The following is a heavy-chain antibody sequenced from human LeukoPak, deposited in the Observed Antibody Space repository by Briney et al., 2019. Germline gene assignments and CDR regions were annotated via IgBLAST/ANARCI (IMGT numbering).Heavy chain of an antibody. Sequence: PGGSLRLSCGASGFTFSSYAMVWVRQAPGKGLEWVSGISDSGGSRHYADSVKGRFTISRDNSKNTLYLQVNSLRAEDTAVYFCAKGPKTQMVGSRGYYFDFWGQGTLVTVSS. D-gene: IGHD6-13*01. V-gene: IGHV3-23*01. J-gene: IGHJ4*02. CDR3: AKGPKTQMVGSRGYYFDF. CDR1: GFTFSSYA. CDR2: ISDSGGSR.